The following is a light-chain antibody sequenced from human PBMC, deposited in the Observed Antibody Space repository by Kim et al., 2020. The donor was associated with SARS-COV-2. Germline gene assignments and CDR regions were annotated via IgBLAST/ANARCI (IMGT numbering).Light chain of an antibody. J-gene: IGLJ2*01. CDR3: NCRDSSGNHLV. CDR2: GEN. Sequence: ALGQTVRITCQGDSLRNYYASWYQQKPGQAPVFVIHGENNRPSGIPDRFSCSFSGNTASLTITGAQAEDEADYYCNCRDSSGNHLVFGGGTQLTVL. V-gene: IGLV3-19*01. CDR1: SLRNYY.